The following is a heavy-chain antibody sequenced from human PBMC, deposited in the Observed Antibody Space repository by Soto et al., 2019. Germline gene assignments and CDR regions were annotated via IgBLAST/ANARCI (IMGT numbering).Heavy chain of an antibody. CDR1: GHTLTELS. Sequence: ASVKVSCKISGHTLTELSINWVRQATGQGLEWMGWMNPNSGNTGYAQKFQGRVTMTRNTSISTAYMELSSLRSEDTAVYYCARVKGSIDYWGQGTLVTVSS. CDR2: MNPNSGNT. J-gene: IGHJ4*02. CDR3: ARVKGSIDY. V-gene: IGHV1-8*01. D-gene: IGHD6-13*01.